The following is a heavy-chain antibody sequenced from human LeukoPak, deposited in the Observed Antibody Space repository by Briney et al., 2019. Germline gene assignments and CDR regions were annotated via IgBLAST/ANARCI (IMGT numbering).Heavy chain of an antibody. CDR3: TRLADIVVVPTTS. CDR1: GFTFSDSA. J-gene: IGHJ5*02. CDR2: IRSKVNNYAT. V-gene: IGHV3-73*01. Sequence: SGGSLRLSCAASGFTFSDSAIHWVRQASGKGLEWVGRIRSKVNNYATVYAASVKGRSTISRDDSKNTAYLQMNTLQTDDTAVYYCTRLADIVVVPTTSWGQGTLVTVSS. D-gene: IGHD2-2*01.